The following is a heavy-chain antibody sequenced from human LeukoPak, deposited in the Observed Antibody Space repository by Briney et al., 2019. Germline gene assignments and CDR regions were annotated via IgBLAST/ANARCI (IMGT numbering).Heavy chain of an antibody. V-gene: IGHV1-69*05. CDR1: GGTFSSYA. D-gene: IGHD3-10*01. CDR3: ARSYYGSGSYRNWFDP. J-gene: IGHJ5*02. CDR2: IIPIFGTA. Sequence: GASVKVSCKASGGTFSSYAISWVRQAPGQGLEWMGGIIPIFGTANYAQKFQGRVTITTDESTSTAYMEQSSLRSEDTAVYYCARSYYGSGSYRNWFDPWGQGTLVTVSS.